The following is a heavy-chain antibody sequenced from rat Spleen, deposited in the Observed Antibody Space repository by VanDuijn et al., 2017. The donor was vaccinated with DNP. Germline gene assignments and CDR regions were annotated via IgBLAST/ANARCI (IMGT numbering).Heavy chain of an antibody. J-gene: IGHJ2*01. CDR3: TRRDSSLLLHGFFDY. D-gene: IGHD1-1*01. CDR2: ITNSGGST. V-gene: IGHV5S13*01. CDR1: GFTFSNYG. Sequence: EVQLVESGGGLVQPGRSLKLSCAASGFTFSNYGMAWVRQAPTKGLEWVASITNSGGSTYYRDSVKGRFTISRDNARSILYLQMDSLGSEDTATYYCTRRDSSLLLHGFFDYWGQGVMVTVSS.